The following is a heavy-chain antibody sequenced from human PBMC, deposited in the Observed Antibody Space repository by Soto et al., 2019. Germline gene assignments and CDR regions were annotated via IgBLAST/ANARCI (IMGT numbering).Heavy chain of an antibody. CDR1: GYTFDSNW. CDR2: IYPGDSET. J-gene: IGHJ5*02. CDR3: PRLRDSWGDPHHFDP. D-gene: IGHD3-10*01. V-gene: IGHV5-51*01. Sequence: GESLKISCQASGYTFDSNWIGWVRQRTGKGLEWMGIIYPGDSETRYSPSCQGQETMSADRSFKLAYLQWRSLQASDTAMYYCPRLRDSWGDPHHFDPWGQGTTVTFCS.